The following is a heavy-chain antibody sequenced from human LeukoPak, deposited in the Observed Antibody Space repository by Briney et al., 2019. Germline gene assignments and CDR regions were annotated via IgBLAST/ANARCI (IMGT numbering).Heavy chain of an antibody. CDR2: INHSGST. D-gene: IGHD3-10*01. J-gene: IGHJ4*02. CDR1: GGSFSGYY. CDR3: ARDNRITMVRGIDY. V-gene: IGHV4-34*01. Sequence: SETLSLTCAVCGGSFSGYYWSWIRQPPGKGLEWIGEINHSGSTNYNPSLKSRVTISVDTSKNQFSLKLSSVTAADTAVYYCARDNRITMVRGIDYWGQGTLVTVSS.